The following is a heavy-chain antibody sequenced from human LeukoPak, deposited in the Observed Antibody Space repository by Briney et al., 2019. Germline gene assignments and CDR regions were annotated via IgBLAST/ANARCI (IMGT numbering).Heavy chain of an antibody. J-gene: IGHJ6*02. D-gene: IGHD4-17*01. CDR3: ARVGSDYLARFPYYYYGMDV. V-gene: IGHV3-43*02. Sequence: GGSLRLSCAASGFTFDDYAMHWVRQAPGKGLEWVSLISGDGGSTYYADSVKGRFTISRDNAKNSLYLQMNSLRAEDTAVYYCARVGSDYLARFPYYYYGMDVWGQGTTVTVSS. CDR1: GFTFDDYA. CDR2: ISGDGGST.